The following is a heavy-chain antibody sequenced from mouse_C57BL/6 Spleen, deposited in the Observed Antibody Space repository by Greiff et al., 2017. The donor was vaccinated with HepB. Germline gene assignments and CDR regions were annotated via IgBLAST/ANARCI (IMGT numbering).Heavy chain of an antibody. CDR3: AKNNGDYYAMDY. CDR1: GFSLTSYG. V-gene: IGHV2-5*01. Sequence: VQLQQSGPGLVQPSQRLSITCTVSGFSLTSYGVHWVRQSPGKGLEWLGVIWRGGSTDYNAAFMSRLSITKDNSKSQVFFKMNSLQADDTAIYYCAKNNGDYYAMDYWGQGTSVTVSS. CDR2: IWRGGST. J-gene: IGHJ4*01.